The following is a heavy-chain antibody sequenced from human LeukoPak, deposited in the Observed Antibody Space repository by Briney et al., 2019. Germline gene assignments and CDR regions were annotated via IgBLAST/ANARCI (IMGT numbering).Heavy chain of an antibody. CDR2: ISSSGSTI. CDR1: GFTFSSYE. CDR3: ARVPETYNYALYYFDY. D-gene: IGHD5-18*01. Sequence: PGGSLRLSCAACGFTFSSYEMNWVRQAPGKGLEWVSYISSSGSTIYYADSMKGRFTISRDNAKNSLYLQMNSLRAEDTAVYYCARVPETYNYALYYFDYWGQGTLVTVSS. V-gene: IGHV3-48*03. J-gene: IGHJ4*02.